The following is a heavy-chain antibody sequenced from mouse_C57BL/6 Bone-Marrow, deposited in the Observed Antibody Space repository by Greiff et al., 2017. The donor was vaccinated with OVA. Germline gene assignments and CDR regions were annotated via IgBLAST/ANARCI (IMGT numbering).Heavy chain of an antibody. Sequence: QVQLKQSGAELVMPGASVKLSCKASGYTFTSYWMHWVKQRPGQGLEWIGEIDPSDSYTNYNQKFKGKSTLTVDKSSSTAYMQLSSLTSEDSAVYYCARRTLFWYFDVWGTGTTVTVSS. J-gene: IGHJ1*03. V-gene: IGHV1-69*01. CDR2: IDPSDSYT. CDR1: GYTFTSYW. CDR3: ARRTLFWYFDV.